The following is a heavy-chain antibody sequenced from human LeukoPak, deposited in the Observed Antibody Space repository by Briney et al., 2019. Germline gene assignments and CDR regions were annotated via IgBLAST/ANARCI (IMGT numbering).Heavy chain of an antibody. J-gene: IGHJ4*02. CDR1: GYTFTRHY. V-gene: IGHV1-46*01. Sequence: GASVKVSCKASGYTFTRHYIQWVRQAPGQGLEWMGIINPSGGSTSYAQKFQGRVTMTRDTSISTAYMELSRLRSDDTAVYYCARDLFGIVVVPAAMGYWGQGTLVTVSS. CDR3: ARDLFGIVVVPAAMGY. CDR2: INPSGGST. D-gene: IGHD2-2*01.